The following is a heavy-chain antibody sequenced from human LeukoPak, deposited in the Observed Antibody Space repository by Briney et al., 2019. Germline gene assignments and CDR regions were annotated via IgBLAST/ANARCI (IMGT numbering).Heavy chain of an antibody. CDR1: GGSISSYY. CDR3: ARAGSWKLNFDY. D-gene: IGHD6-13*01. CDR2: IYYSGNT. V-gene: IGHV4-59*01. J-gene: IGHJ4*02. Sequence: SETLSLTCTVSGGSISSYYWSWIRQPPGKGLEWIGYIYYSGNTNYNPSLKTRVTISVDTPKNQFSLKLSSVTAADTAVYYCARAGSWKLNFDYWGQGTLVTVSS.